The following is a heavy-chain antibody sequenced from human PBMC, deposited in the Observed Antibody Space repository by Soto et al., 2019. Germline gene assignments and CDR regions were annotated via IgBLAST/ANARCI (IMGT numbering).Heavy chain of an antibody. V-gene: IGHV1-2*02. CDR1: GYPVTAYY. Sequence: QLHLVQSGAVVKKPGASVTVSCSASGYPVTAYYMHWVRQAPGRGLEGMGGINPATGAAKYTQKFQGRVSLTKDTATRTVVMELGGLTSEDKGVFYLARGGGVGVAGSAAFDMWGQGTLVTVSS. J-gene: IGHJ3*02. CDR2: INPATGAA. D-gene: IGHD3-3*01. CDR3: ARGGGVGVAGSAAFDM.